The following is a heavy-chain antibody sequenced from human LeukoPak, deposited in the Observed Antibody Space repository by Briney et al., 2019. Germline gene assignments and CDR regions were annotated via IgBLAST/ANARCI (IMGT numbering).Heavy chain of an antibody. CDR3: ARSTTALGWFFDF. D-gene: IGHD3-3*01. CDR1: GYSFTSCW. V-gene: IGHV5-51*01. J-gene: IGHJ4*02. Sequence: GESLKISCKGSGYSFTSCWIGWVRQMPGKGLEWMGIIYPGDSDTRYSPSFQGQVTISADKSISTAYLQWSSLKASDTAMYYCARSTTALGWFFDFWGQGTLVTVSS. CDR2: IYPGDSDT.